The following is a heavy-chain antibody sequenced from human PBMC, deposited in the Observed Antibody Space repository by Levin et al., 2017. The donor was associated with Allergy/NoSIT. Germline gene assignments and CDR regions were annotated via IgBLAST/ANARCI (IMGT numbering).Heavy chain of an antibody. D-gene: IGHD3-10*01. J-gene: IGHJ4*02. CDR2: IKRDGSTT. CDR3: ARSDENYYGNFDY. V-gene: IGHV3-74*01. CDR1: GFTFSSYW. Sequence: GESLKISCAASGFTFSSYWIHWVRQAPGKGLVWVSRIKRDGSTTSYADSVRGRFTSSRDNPKNTAYLQMNSLRSEDTAVYYCARSDENYYGNFDYWGPGTLVTVSS.